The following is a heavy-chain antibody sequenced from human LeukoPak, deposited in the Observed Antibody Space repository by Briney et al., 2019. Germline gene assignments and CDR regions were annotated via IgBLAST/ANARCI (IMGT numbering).Heavy chain of an antibody. Sequence: SVKVSCKASGGTFSSYAISWVRQAPGQGLEWMGGIIPIFGTANYAQKFQGRVTITADESTSTAYMELSSLRSEDTAVYYCARDEVLGIAVAGALFDYWGQGTLVTVSS. CDR2: IIPIFGTA. D-gene: IGHD6-19*01. V-gene: IGHV1-69*13. CDR1: GGTFSSYA. J-gene: IGHJ4*02. CDR3: ARDEVLGIAVAGALFDY.